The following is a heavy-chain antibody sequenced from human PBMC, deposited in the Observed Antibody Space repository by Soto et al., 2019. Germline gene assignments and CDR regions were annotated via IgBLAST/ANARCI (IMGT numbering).Heavy chain of an antibody. Sequence: PGGSLRLSCAASGFTFSDYYMSWIRQAPGKGLEWVSYITNSGTIYYADSVKGRFTISRDNAKNSLFLQMNSLRPEDTAVYYCARDWNSNDWGQGTLVTVSS. J-gene: IGHJ4*02. D-gene: IGHD1-7*01. CDR3: ARDWNSND. CDR1: GFTFSDYY. V-gene: IGHV3-11*01. CDR2: ITNSGTI.